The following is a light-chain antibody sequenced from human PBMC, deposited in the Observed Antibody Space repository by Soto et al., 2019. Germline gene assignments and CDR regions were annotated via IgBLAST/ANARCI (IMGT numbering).Light chain of an antibody. Sequence: DIQMTQSPSTLSASVGERVTITCRASQTINTWLAWYQHQPGKAPKLLIYDACTLQTGVPSRFSGYSSGTEFTLTISSLQTDDLATYYCQQYHAFSPEGLTFGGGTKVEL. CDR3: QQYHAFSPEGLT. CDR2: DAC. CDR1: QTINTW. V-gene: IGKV1-5*01. J-gene: IGKJ4*01.